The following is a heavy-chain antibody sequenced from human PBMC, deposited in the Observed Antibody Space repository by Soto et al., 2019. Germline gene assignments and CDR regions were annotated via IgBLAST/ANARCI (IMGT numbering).Heavy chain of an antibody. CDR2: ISGSGGST. J-gene: IGHJ4*02. CDR1: GFTFSSYA. CDR3: AKGGRQYCSGGSCYSGLDY. V-gene: IGHV3-23*01. D-gene: IGHD2-15*01. Sequence: GGSLRLSCAASGFTFSSYAMSWVRQAPGKGLEWVSAISGSGGSTYYADSVKGRFTISRDNSKNTLYLQMNSLRAEDTAVYYCAKGGRQYCSGGSCYSGLDYWGQGTLVTVSS.